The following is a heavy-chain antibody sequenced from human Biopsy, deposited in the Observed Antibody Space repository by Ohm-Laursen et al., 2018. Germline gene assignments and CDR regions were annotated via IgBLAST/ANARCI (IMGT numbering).Heavy chain of an antibody. CDR1: RFTFSRYW. V-gene: IGHV3-7*01. J-gene: IGHJ5*02. D-gene: IGHD3-10*01. Sequence: SLRLSCSASRFTFSRYWMNWVRQAPGKGLEWVANINQDGSEKYYVDSVKGRFTISRDNAENSLYLEMNSLRTEDTAVYYCARGGDGSRSFIKPPKTWFDPWGQGTLVTVSS. CDR2: INQDGSEK. CDR3: ARGGDGSRSFIKPPKTWFDP.